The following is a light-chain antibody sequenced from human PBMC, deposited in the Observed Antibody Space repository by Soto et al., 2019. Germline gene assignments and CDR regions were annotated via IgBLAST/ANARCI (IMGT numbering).Light chain of an antibody. CDR3: ATWDGSLPAEV. CDR2: DNK. CDR1: SSNIGNNY. V-gene: IGLV1-51*01. Sequence: QSVLTQPPSVSAAPGQKVTISCSGSSSNIGNNYVSWYQQLPGTAPKLLIYDNKKRPSGIPDRFSGSKSGTSGTLDITGLQTGDEADYYCATWDGSLPAEVFGGGTQLTVL. J-gene: IGLJ2*01.